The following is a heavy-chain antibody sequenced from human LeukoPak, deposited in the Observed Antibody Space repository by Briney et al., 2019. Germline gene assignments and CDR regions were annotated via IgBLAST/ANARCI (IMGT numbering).Heavy chain of an antibody. Sequence: SETLSLTCTVSGGSISSSSYYWGWIRQPPGKGLEWIGSIYYSGSTYYNPSLKSRVTISVDTSKNQFSLKLSSVTAADTAVYYCARQIGSGRYSFDSWGQGTLVTVSS. CDR1: GGSISSSSYY. D-gene: IGHD3-10*01. V-gene: IGHV4-39*07. CDR3: ARQIGSGRYSFDS. CDR2: IYYSGST. J-gene: IGHJ5*01.